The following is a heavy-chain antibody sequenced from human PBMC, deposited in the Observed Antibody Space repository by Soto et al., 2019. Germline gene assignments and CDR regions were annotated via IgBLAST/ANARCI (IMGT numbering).Heavy chain of an antibody. CDR3: ARGYEFWSGYSNFDY. D-gene: IGHD3-3*01. CDR2: ISGYNGNT. Sequence: VXSVKVSFNASGYTFTSYGISLVRHSPGEGLEWMGWISGYNGNTNYAEKVQDRVTMTTDTSTTTAYMELRSLRSDDTAIYYCARGYEFWSGYSNFDYWGQGTQVTVSS. J-gene: IGHJ4*02. V-gene: IGHV1-18*01. CDR1: GYTFTSYG.